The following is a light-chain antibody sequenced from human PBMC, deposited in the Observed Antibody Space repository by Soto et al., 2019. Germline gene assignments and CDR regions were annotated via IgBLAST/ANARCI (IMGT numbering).Light chain of an antibody. CDR2: EVS. J-gene: IGLJ3*02. Sequence: QSALTQPASVSGSPGQSITISCTGTSSDVGAYNYVSWYQQHPGKAPKLMIYEVSNRPSGVSNRFSGSKSGNTASLTISGLQAEDEADYYCNSYTSSSARVFGGRTKVTVL. CDR1: SSDVGAYNY. V-gene: IGLV2-14*03. CDR3: NSYTSSSARV.